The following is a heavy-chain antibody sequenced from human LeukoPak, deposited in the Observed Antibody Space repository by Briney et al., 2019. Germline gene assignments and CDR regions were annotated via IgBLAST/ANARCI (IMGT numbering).Heavy chain of an antibody. CDR3: AKKKRITIFGVVIMGTNYFDY. J-gene: IGHJ4*01. D-gene: IGHD3-3*01. V-gene: IGHV3-23*01. Sequence: GGSLRLSCAASGLTFSRYAMSWVRQAPGKGLEWVSAISGSGGSTYYADSVKGRFTISRDNSKNTLYLQMNSLRAEDTAVYYCAKKKRITIFGVVIMGTNYFDYWGQGTLVTVSS. CDR2: ISGSGGST. CDR1: GLTFSRYA.